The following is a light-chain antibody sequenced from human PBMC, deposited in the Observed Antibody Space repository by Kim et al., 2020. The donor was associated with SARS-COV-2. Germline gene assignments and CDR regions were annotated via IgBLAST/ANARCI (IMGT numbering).Light chain of an antibody. CDR3: ATWDDSLRACV. CDR2: RNN. J-gene: IGLJ3*02. Sequence: GQGVTISCSGRTANSVSNSVPSSQPLPGTAPQLLIYRNNQPPPGVPDRFSGSRSGTSASLAISGLRSEDEGDFYCATWDDSLRACVFGGGTKLTVL. CDR1: TANSVSNS. V-gene: IGLV1-47*01.